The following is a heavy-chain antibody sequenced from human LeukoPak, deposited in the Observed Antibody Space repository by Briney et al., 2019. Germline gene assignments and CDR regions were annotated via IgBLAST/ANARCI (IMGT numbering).Heavy chain of an antibody. V-gene: IGHV4-34*01. J-gene: IGHJ4*02. D-gene: IGHD5-24*01. CDR2: INHSGST. CDR1: GGSFSGYY. Sequence: SETLSLTCAVYGGSFSGYYWSWIRQRPGKGLEWIGEINHSGSTNYNPSLKSRVTISVDTSKNQFSLKLSSVTAADTAVYYCARDLSNYYFDYWGQGTLVTVSS. CDR3: ARDLSNYYFDY.